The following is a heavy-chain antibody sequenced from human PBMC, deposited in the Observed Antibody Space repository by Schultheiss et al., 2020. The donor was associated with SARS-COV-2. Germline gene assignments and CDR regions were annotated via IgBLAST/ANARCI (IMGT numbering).Heavy chain of an antibody. CDR3: ARAMATGYYYYGMDV. CDR2: ISYDGSNK. J-gene: IGHJ6*02. D-gene: IGHD5-12*01. Sequence: GGSLRLSCAASGFTFSSYAMHWVRQAPGKGLEWVAVISYDGSNKYYADSVKGRFTISRDNSKNTLYLQMNSLRAEDTAVYYCARAMATGYYYYGMDVWGQGTTVTVSS. CDR1: GFTFSSYA. V-gene: IGHV3-30*04.